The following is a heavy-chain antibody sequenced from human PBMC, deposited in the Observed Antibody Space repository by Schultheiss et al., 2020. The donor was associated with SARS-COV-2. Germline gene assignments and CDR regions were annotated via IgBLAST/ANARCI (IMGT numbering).Heavy chain of an antibody. Sequence: ASVKVSCKASGYTFTGYYMHWVRQAPGQGLEWMGWINPNSGGTNYAQKFQGRVTMTRDTSISTAYMELSRLRSDDTAVYYCAASEMIVSPTPSFDIWGQGTMVTVSS. CDR1: GYTFTGYY. D-gene: IGHD3-22*01. V-gene: IGHV1-2*02. J-gene: IGHJ3*02. CDR3: AASEMIVSPTPSFDI. CDR2: INPNSGGT.